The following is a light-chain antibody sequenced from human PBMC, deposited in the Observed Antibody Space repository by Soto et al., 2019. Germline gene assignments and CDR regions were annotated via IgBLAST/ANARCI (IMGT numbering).Light chain of an antibody. CDR3: QQYNNGLT. CDR2: GAS. Sequence: EIVMTQSPATLSLSPGDRDTLSCRASQSVSSKLAWYQQKPGQAPRLLIYGASTRATGIPARFSGSGSGTEFTLTISSLQSEDFTLYYCQQYNNGLTFGGGTKVEIK. J-gene: IGKJ4*01. V-gene: IGKV3-15*01. CDR1: QSVSSK.